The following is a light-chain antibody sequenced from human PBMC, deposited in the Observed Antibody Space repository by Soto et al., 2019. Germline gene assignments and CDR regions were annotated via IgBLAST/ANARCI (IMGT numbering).Light chain of an antibody. CDR3: QQYANSPIT. J-gene: IGKJ5*01. CDR2: GAS. V-gene: IGKV3-20*01. Sequence: EIVMTQSATQLSGSSGERATLSWEASQSVSTNLAWYRQKNGRAPRLLIDGASSRATGIPDRFFGSGYGTDFNLTINRLEPEDFAVYYCQQYANSPITFGQGTRLEIK. CDR1: QSVSTN.